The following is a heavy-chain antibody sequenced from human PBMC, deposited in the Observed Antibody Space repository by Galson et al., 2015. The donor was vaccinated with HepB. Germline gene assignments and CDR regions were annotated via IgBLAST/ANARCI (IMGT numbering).Heavy chain of an antibody. Sequence: SLRLSCAASGLRFNTTWMSWVRQAPGRGLEWVGHIKSKTDGGTTDYAAPVKGRFTISRDDSKNRLYLQMNSLKPEDTAVYYCTTDVYYSTYWSWLDPWGQGTLVTVSS. CDR1: GLRFNTTW. CDR3: TTDVYYSTYWSWLDP. CDR2: IKSKTDGGTT. J-gene: IGHJ5*02. V-gene: IGHV3-15*01. D-gene: IGHD2-8*02.